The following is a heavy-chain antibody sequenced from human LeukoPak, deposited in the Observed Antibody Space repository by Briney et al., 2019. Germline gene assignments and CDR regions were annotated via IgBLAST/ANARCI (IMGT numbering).Heavy chain of an antibody. CDR2: IKHDGGET. CDR1: GFTFSNYW. V-gene: IGHV3-7*01. CDR3: TRSGIYSSAWSDY. Sequence: GGSLRLSCVASGFTFSNYWMSWVRQAPGKGLEWVANIKHDGGETYYVESVRGRFTISRDNAKNAVFLQMNSLRGEDTAVYYCTRSGIYSSAWSDYWGQGTLISVSS. D-gene: IGHD6-19*01. J-gene: IGHJ4*02.